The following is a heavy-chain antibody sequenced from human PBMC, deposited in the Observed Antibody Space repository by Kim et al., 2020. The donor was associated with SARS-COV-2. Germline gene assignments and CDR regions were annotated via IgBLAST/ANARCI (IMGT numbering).Heavy chain of an antibody. CDR1: GGSISSSSYY. D-gene: IGHD6-6*01. V-gene: IGHV4-39*01. Sequence: SETLSLTCTVSGGSISSSSYYWGWIRQPPGKGLEWIGSIYYSGSTYYNPSLKSRVTISVDTSKNQFSLKLSSVTAADTAVYYCARLSRIAARPGAFDIWGQGTMVTVSS. CDR3: ARLSRIAARPGAFDI. CDR2: IYYSGST. J-gene: IGHJ3*02.